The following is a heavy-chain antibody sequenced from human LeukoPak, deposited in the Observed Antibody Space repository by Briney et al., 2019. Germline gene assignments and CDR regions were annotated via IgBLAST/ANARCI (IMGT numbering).Heavy chain of an antibody. CDR1: GYTFTSYY. CDR2: INASGGST. CDR3: ARDQSVYDAFDI. J-gene: IGHJ3*02. V-gene: IGHV1-46*01. Sequence: ASVKVSCKASGYTFTSYYMHWVRQAPGQGLEWMGIINASGGSTSHAQKLQGRVTMTRDTSTSTVYMELSSLRSEDTAVYYCARDQSVYDAFDIWGQGTMVTVSS.